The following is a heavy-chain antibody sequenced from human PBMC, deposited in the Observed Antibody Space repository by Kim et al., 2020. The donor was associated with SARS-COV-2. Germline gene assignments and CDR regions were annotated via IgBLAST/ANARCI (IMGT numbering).Heavy chain of an antibody. J-gene: IGHJ5*02. V-gene: IGHV3-33*01. Sequence: GGSLRLSCAASGFTFSSYGMHWVRQAPGKGLEWVAVIWYDGSNKYYADAVKGRFTISRDNSKTTLYLQMNNLRADDTAVYHCTRDGNYYGSGISDPWGQGTLVTVSS. CDR2: IWYDGSNK. CDR3: TRDGNYYGSGISDP. D-gene: IGHD3-10*01. CDR1: GFTFSSYG.